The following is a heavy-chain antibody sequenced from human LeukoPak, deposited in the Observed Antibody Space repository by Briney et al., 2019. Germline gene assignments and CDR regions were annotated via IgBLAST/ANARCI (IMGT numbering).Heavy chain of an antibody. CDR1: GGSISSSSYY. CDR3: ARVGSKFDY. V-gene: IGHV4-39*07. J-gene: IGHJ4*02. Sequence: PSETLSLTCTVSGGSISSSSYYWGWIRQPPGKGLEWIGSIYYSGSTYYNPSLESRVTISVDTSKNQFSLKLSSVTAADTAVYYCARVGSKFDYWGQGTLVTVSS. CDR2: IYYSGST. D-gene: IGHD3-10*01.